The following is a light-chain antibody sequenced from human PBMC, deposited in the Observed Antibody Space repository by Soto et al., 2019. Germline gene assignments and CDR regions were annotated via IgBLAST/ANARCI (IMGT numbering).Light chain of an antibody. CDR1: SSDVGTYKY. V-gene: IGLV2-14*01. CDR2: EVS. CDR3: ISYTPSSTVV. J-gene: IGLJ2*01. Sequence: QSALTQPASVSGSPGQSITISCTGTSSDVGTYKYVSWYQQYPGKAPKLIIYEVSNRPSGVSNRFSGSKSGNTASLTISGLQAEDGADYYCISYTPSSTVVFGGGTKLTVL.